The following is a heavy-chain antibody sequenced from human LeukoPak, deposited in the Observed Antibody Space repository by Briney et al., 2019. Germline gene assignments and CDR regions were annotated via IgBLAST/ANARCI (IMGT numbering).Heavy chain of an antibody. J-gene: IGHJ3*02. CDR1: GFTFSSYG. Sequence: GRSLRLSCAASGFTFSSYGMHWVRQAPGKGLEWVAVIWYDGSNKYYADSVKGRFTISRDNSKNTLSLQMNSLTAEDTAAYYCARGRYYDSRDKQRFYAFDIWGQGTMVTVSS. CDR3: ARGRYYDSRDKQRFYAFDI. CDR2: IWYDGSNK. D-gene: IGHD3-22*01. V-gene: IGHV3-33*01.